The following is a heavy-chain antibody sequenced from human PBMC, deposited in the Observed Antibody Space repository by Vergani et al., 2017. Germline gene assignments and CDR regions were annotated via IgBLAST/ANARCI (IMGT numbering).Heavy chain of an antibody. Sequence: EVQLVESGGVVVQHGGSLRLSCAASGFTFDDYAMHWVRQAPGKGLKWVSLISWDGGSTYYADSVKGRFTISRDNSKNSLSLQMNSLRPEDTALYYCAKDRYRATNYFDYWGQGTLVTVSS. J-gene: IGHJ4*02. CDR2: ISWDGGST. D-gene: IGHD2-2*02. V-gene: IGHV3-43*01. CDR3: AKDRYRATNYFDY. CDR1: GFTFDDYA.